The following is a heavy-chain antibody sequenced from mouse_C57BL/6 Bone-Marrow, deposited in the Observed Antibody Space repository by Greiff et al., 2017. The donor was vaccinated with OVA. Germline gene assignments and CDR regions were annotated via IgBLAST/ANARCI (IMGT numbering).Heavy chain of an antibody. D-gene: IGHD1-1*01. CDR2: IWSGGST. Sequence: VQLQQSGPGLVQPSQSLSITCTVSGFSLTSYGVHWVRQSPGKGLEWLGVIWSGGSTAYNAAFISRLSISKDNSKCQVFFKMNSLQADDTAIYYCARNYYGSSVDYWGQGTTLTVSS. V-gene: IGHV2-2*01. CDR3: ARNYYGSSVDY. CDR1: GFSLTSYG. J-gene: IGHJ2*01.